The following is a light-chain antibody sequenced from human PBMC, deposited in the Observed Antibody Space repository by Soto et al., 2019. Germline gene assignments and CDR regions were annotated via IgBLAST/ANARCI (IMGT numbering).Light chain of an antibody. Sequence: EIVLTQSPATLSLSPGERATLSCRASQSIINSLAWYQQKPGQTPRLLIHDASNRATGIPARFSGSGSGTDFTLTISNLEPEDFAVYYCQQRSKWPWTFGQGTKVELK. J-gene: IGKJ1*01. CDR2: DAS. CDR1: QSIINS. CDR3: QQRSKWPWT. V-gene: IGKV3-11*01.